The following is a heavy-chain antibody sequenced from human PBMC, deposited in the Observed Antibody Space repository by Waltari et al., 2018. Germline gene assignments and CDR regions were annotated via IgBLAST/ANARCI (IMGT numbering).Heavy chain of an antibody. Sequence: QVPLQESGHGLLKSSETLSLTCTVSGVSVSGYFWNWIRKAPGKGPEWIGYIRHTGDTKQNPSLKSRVTMSVDTSRNDFSLRLSSVTAADTAVYYCALWESGWRAFRFWGQGTLGTVSS. CDR2: IRHTGDT. V-gene: IGHV4-59*08. CDR3: ALWESGWRAFRF. D-gene: IGHD6-19*01. J-gene: IGHJ4*03. CDR1: GVSVSGYF.